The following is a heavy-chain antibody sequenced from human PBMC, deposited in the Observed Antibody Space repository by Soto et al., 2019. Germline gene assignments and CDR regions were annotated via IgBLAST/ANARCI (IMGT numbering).Heavy chain of an antibody. J-gene: IGHJ4*02. D-gene: IGHD3-10*01. CDR1: GGSISSSSYY. CDR3: ASKSDMVRGDFDY. Sequence: QLQLQESGPGLVKPSETLSLTCTVSGGSISSSSYYWGWIRQPPGKGLEWIGSIYYSGSTYYNPSLKSRVTISADTSKTQFSLKLSSVSAADTAVYYCASKSDMVRGDFDYWGQGTLVTVSS. CDR2: IYYSGST. V-gene: IGHV4-39*01.